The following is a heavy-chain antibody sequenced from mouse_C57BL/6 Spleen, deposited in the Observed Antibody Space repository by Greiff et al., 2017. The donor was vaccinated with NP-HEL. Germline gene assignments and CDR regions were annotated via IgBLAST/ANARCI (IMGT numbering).Heavy chain of an antibody. J-gene: IGHJ1*03. D-gene: IGHD2-3*01. Sequence: VQRVESGPGLVQPSPSLSITCTVSGFSLTSYGVPWVRQSPGKGLEWLGVIWSGGSTDYNADFISSLSIRKVNSNSQVFFKMHSLQADDTAIYYGASRYGGYSYWYFGVWGTGTTVTVSS. V-gene: IGHV2-2*01. CDR1: GFSLTSYG. CDR2: IWSGGST. CDR3: ASRYGGYSYWYFGV.